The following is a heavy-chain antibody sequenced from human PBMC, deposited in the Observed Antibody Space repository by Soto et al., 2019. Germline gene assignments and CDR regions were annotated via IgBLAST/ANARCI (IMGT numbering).Heavy chain of an antibody. V-gene: IGHV3-30-3*01. CDR2: ISYDGSNK. J-gene: IGHJ6*02. CDR1: GFTFSSYA. CDR3: AREYIVTRPLYGMDV. Sequence: GGSLRLSCAASGFTFSSYAMHWVRQAPGKGLEWVAVISYDGSNKYYADSVKGRFTISRDSSKNTLYLQMNSLRAEDTAVYYCAREYIVTRPLYGMDVWGQGTTVTVSS. D-gene: IGHD2-15*01.